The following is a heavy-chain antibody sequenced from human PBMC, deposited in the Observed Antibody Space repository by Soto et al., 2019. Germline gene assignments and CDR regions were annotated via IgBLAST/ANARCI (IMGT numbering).Heavy chain of an antibody. J-gene: IGHJ5*02. D-gene: IGHD3-10*01. V-gene: IGHV3-23*01. Sequence: PGGSLRLSCVASGFTLRSNSMAWVRQAPGKRLEWVSTISNGGASTFYADSVKGRFTISRDTSKNTLYLQMDSLRAEDAAVYFCAKWSGFGDAWGQGTLVTVS. CDR2: ISNGGAST. CDR1: GFTLRSNS. CDR3: AKWSGFGDA.